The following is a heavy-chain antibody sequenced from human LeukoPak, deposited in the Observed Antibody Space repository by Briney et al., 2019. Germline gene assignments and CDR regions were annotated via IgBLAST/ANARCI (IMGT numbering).Heavy chain of an antibody. CDR3: AKDLSPYYYDSSGYYIPHDAFDI. J-gene: IGHJ3*02. D-gene: IGHD3-22*01. CDR2: IWYDGSNK. Sequence: PGGSLRLSCAASGFTFSSYGMHWVRQAPGKGLEWVAVIWYDGSNKYYTDSVKGRFTISRDNYKNTLYLQMNSLRAEDTAVYYCAKDLSPYYYDSSGYYIPHDAFDIWGRGTMVTVSS. V-gene: IGHV3-33*06. CDR1: GFTFSSYG.